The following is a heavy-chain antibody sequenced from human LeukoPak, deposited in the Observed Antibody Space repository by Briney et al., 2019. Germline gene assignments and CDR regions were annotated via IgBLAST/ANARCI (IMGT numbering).Heavy chain of an antibody. D-gene: IGHD5-18*01. V-gene: IGHV4-59*01. CDR2: MYYSGST. Sequence: SETLSLTCTVSGGSISSYYWSWIRQPPGKGLEWIGYMYYSGSTNYNPSLKSRVTISVDTSKNQFSLKLSSVTAADTAMYYCARDRSRYTYDYWGQGTLVTVSS. CDR3: ARDRSRYTYDY. J-gene: IGHJ4*02. CDR1: GGSISSYY.